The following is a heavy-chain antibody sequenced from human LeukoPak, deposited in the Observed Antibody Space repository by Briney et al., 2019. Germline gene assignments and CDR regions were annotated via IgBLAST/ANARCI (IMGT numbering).Heavy chain of an antibody. CDR3: ARGKGSSGGYYYYAMDV. V-gene: IGHV3-53*01. J-gene: IGHJ6*02. CDR2: IYSGGST. CDR1: EFTVSSNY. Sequence: SGGSLRLSCAPSEFTVSSNYMNWVRQAPGKGLEWVSVIYSGGSTYYTDSVKGRFTISRDNFNNTLYLQMNNLRAEDTAVYYCARGKGSSGGYYYYAMDVWGQGTTATVSS. D-gene: IGHD3-10*01.